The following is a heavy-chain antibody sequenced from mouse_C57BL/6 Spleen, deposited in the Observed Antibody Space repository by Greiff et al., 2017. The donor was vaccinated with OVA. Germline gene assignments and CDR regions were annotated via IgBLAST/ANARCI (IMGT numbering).Heavy chain of an antibody. CDR2: IQPNSGST. V-gene: IGHV1-64*01. J-gene: IGHJ2*01. CDR1: GYTFTSYW. Sequence: VQLQQPGAELVKPGASVKLSCKASGYTFTSYWMHWVKQRPGQGLEWIGMIQPNSGSTNYNEKFKSKATLTVDKSSSTAYMRLSSLTSEDSAVYCCSDRQLGPCDYWGQGTTLTVSS. CDR3: SDRQLGPCDY. D-gene: IGHD4-1*02.